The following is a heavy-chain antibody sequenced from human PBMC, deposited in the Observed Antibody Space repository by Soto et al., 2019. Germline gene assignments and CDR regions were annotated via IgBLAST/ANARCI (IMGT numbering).Heavy chain of an antibody. CDR1: GYSFTSYW. CDR2: IYPGDSDT. D-gene: IGHD6-13*01. J-gene: IGHJ4*02. V-gene: IGHV5-51*01. Sequence: GESLKISCKGSGYSFTSYWIGWVRQMPGKGLEWMGIIYPGDSDTRYSPSFQGQVTISADKSISTAYLQWSSLKASDTAMYYCATTSSAGIAAAGTIDYWGQGTLVTVSS. CDR3: ATTSSAGIAAAGTIDY.